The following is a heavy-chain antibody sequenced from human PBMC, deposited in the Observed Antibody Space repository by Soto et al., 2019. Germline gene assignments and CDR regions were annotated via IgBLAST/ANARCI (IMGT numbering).Heavy chain of an antibody. D-gene: IGHD6-6*01. CDR1: SGSFSGYY. CDR3: ARAPKVSGSSQTRPDF. V-gene: IGHV4-34*01. CDR2: ISQSGNT. J-gene: IGHJ4*02. Sequence: NPSETLSLTCSIYSGSFSGYYWSWIRQPPGKGLEWIGEISQSGNTNYSPSLKSRVSISIDTSKKQFSLSLASVSAADTAVYYCARAPKVSGSSQTRPDFWGQGTLVTVSS.